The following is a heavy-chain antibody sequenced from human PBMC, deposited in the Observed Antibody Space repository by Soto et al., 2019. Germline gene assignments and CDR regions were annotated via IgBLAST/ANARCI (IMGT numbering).Heavy chain of an antibody. Sequence: EVQLLESGGGLVQPGGSLRLSCAASGFTFSSYAMSWVRQAPGKGLEWVSAISGSGGSTYYADSVKGRFTISRDNSKNTLYLQMNSLRAEDTAVYYCAKVLYYYDSSGQSLDAFDIWGQGTMVTVSS. CDR1: GFTFSSYA. V-gene: IGHV3-23*01. CDR2: ISGSGGST. D-gene: IGHD3-22*01. CDR3: AKVLYYYDSSGQSLDAFDI. J-gene: IGHJ3*02.